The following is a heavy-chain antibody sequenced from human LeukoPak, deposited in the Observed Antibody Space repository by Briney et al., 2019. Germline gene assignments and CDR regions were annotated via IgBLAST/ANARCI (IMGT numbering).Heavy chain of an antibody. J-gene: IGHJ4*02. Sequence: GSLRLSCAASGFTFSSYAMSWVRQPPGKGLEWIGEINHSGSTNYNPSLKSRVTISVDTSKNQFSLKLSSVTAADTAVYYCARLDGSGGSADYWGQGTLVTVSS. D-gene: IGHD3-10*01. CDR1: GFTFSSYA. CDR2: INHSGST. CDR3: ARLDGSGGSADY. V-gene: IGHV4-34*01.